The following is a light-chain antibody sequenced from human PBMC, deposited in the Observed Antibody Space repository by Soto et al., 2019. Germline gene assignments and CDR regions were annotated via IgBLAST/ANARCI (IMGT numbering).Light chain of an antibody. Sequence: EIVMTQSPATLSVSPGERATLSCRASQSVSSNLAWYQQKPGQAPRLLIYGASTRATGIPARFSGSGSGTDFTLTISRLEPEDFAVYYCQQYEAVVTFGQGTKVDIK. CDR3: QQYEAVVT. CDR1: QSVSSN. J-gene: IGKJ1*01. CDR2: GAS. V-gene: IGKV3-15*01.